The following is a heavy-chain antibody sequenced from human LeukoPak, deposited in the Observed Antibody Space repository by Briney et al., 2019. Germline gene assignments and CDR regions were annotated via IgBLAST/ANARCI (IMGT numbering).Heavy chain of an antibody. J-gene: IGHJ4*02. D-gene: IGHD1-14*01. CDR2: ISGSGGST. V-gene: IGHV3-23*01. Sequence: GGSLRLSCAASGFTFSSYAMSWVRQAPGKGLGWVSAISGSGGSTYYADSVKGRFTISRDNSKNTLYLQMNSLRAEDTAVYYCAKGFVVTVYTANYFDYWGQGTLVTVSS. CDR3: AKGFVVTVYTANYFDY. CDR1: GFTFSSYA.